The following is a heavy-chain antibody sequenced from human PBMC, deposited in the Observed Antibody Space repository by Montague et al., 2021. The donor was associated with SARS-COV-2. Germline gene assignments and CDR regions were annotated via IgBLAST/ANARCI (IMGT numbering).Heavy chain of an antibody. J-gene: IGHJ2*01. Sequence: SETLSLTCTVSGGSIRISSGSWIRQPPGKGLEWIGYFYYSGSTNYNPSLKSRVTISVDTSKNQFSLKLSSVTAADTAVYYCAREGYSSSWYPVNWYFDLWGRGTLVTVSS. CDR3: AREGYSSSWYPVNWYFDL. CDR2: FYYSGST. CDR1: GGSIRISS. V-gene: IGHV4-59*01. D-gene: IGHD6-13*01.